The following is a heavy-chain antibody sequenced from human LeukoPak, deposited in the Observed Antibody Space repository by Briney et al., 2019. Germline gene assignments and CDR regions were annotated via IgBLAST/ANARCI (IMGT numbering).Heavy chain of an antibody. CDR3: ARGGVDYYGSGTYYLMYYFDY. CDR1: GFTFSSYW. CDR2: IKQEGSEK. V-gene: IGHV3-7*03. D-gene: IGHD3-10*01. J-gene: IGHJ4*02. Sequence: GGSLRLSCAASGFTFSSYWMSWVRQAPGKGLEWVANIKQEGSEKSYVDSVKGRFTISRDDPHNTLYLQMNSLRAEDTAVYFCARGGVDYYGSGTYYLMYYFDYWGQGALVTVSS.